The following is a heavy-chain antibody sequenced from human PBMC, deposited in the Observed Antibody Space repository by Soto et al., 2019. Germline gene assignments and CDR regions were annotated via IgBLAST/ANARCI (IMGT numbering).Heavy chain of an antibody. CDR2: ISGSGGST. J-gene: IGHJ4*02. Sequence: GGSLRLSWAASGFTFSSYAMSWVRQGPGKGLEWVSVISGSGGSTYYADSVKGRFTISRDNSKNTLYLQMNSLRAEDTAVYYCASRSSGWYFDYWGQGTLVTVSS. V-gene: IGHV3-23*01. D-gene: IGHD6-19*01. CDR3: ASRSSGWYFDY. CDR1: GFTFSSYA.